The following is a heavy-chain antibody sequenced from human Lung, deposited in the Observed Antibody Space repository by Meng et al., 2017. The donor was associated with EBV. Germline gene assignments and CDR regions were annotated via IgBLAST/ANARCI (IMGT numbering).Heavy chain of an antibody. CDR2: IYHNENT. CDR3: ARAPGNWNFDS. V-gene: IGHV4-4*02. Sequence: VQLQESGPGLGKPSGTLSLTCTFSSASISSNNYWTWVRQSPGKGLEWIGEIYHNENTNYNPSLMSRVTMSLDKSKNHFSLNLRSVTAADTAVYFCARAPGNWNFDSWGQGTLVTVSS. J-gene: IGHJ4*02. CDR1: SASISSNNY. D-gene: IGHD1-20*01.